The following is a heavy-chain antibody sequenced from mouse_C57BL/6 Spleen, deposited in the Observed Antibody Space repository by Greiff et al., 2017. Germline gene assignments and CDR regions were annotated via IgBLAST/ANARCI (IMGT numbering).Heavy chain of an antibody. V-gene: IGHV5-4*01. J-gene: IGHJ2*01. Sequence: EVKVVESGGGLVKPGGSLKLSCAASGFTFSSYAMSWVRQTPEKRLEWVATISDGGSYTYYPDNVKGRFTISRDNAKNNLYLQMSHLKSEDTAMYYCARDRRLRRYFDYWGQGTTLTVSS. CDR2: ISDGGSYT. CDR3: ARDRRLRRYFDY. CDR1: GFTFSSYA. D-gene: IGHD2-4*01.